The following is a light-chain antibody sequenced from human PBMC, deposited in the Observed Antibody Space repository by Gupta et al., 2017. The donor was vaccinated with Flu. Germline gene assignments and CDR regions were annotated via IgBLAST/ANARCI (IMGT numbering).Light chain of an antibody. CDR3: HQQGSSPWT. J-gene: IGKJ1*01. V-gene: IGKV3-20*01. CDR1: QNISSRY. CDR2: GAF. Sequence: EIVLTQSPGTLSLSPGERGTLSCWASQNISSRYLAWYQQKVGQAPRLLMYGAFHRATGIPDRFSGSASGTDFTLTISMLDPEDFAVYYCHQQGSSPWTFGQGTRVEIK.